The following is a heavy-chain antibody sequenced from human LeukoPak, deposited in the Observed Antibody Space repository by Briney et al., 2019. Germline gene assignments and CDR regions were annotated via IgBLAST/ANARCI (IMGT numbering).Heavy chain of an antibody. J-gene: IGHJ4*02. CDR2: ISTSSSYI. CDR3: ARDRDWNSGFDY. V-gene: IGHV3-21*01. CDR1: GFTLSSYN. D-gene: IGHD1-7*01. Sequence: GGSLRLSCAASGFTLSSYNMKWVRQAPGKGLEWVSSISTSSSYIYYADSVKGRFTISRDNAKNSLYLQMNSLRAEDTAIYYCARDRDWNSGFDYWGQGTLVTVSS.